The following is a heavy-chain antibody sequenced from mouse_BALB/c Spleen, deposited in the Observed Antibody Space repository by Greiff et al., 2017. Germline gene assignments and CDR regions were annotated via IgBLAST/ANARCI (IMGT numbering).Heavy chain of an antibody. Sequence: VMLVESGPGLVQPSQSLSITCTVSGFSLTSYGVHWVRQSPGKGLEWLGVIWSGGSTDYNAAFISRLSISKDNSKSQVFFKMNSLQANDTAIYYCARNSYYGNYYAMDYWGQGTSVTVSS. CDR2: IWSGGST. CDR1: GFSLTSYG. D-gene: IGHD2-10*01. V-gene: IGHV2-2*02. CDR3: ARNSYYGNYYAMDY. J-gene: IGHJ4*01.